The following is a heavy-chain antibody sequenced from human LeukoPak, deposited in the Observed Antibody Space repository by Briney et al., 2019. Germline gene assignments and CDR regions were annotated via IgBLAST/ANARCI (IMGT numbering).Heavy chain of an antibody. CDR1: GFTFSNYE. D-gene: IGHD6-19*01. V-gene: IGHV3-48*03. CDR2: ISSGGSSI. CDR3: AGIGSGDF. J-gene: IGHJ4*02. Sequence: GGSLRLSCAASGFTFSNYEMNWVRQAPGKGLEWVSYISSGGSSIYYADSVKGRFTISRDNAKNSLYLQMNSLRAEDTAVYYCAGIGSGDFWGQGTLVTVSS.